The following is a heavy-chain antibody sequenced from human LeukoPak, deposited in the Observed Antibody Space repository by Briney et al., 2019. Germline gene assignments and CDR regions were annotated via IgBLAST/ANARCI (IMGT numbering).Heavy chain of an antibody. CDR2: IYYSGST. V-gene: IGHV4-59*01. D-gene: IGHD6-13*01. CDR1: GGSISSYY. CDR3: ARGYSSSWTYYYYYMDV. Sequence: SETLSLTCTVSGGSISSYYWSWIRQPPGKGLEWIGYIYYSGSTNYNPSLKSRVTISVDTSKNQFSLKLSSVTAADTAVYYYARGYSSSWTYYYYYMDVWGKGTTVTISS. J-gene: IGHJ6*03.